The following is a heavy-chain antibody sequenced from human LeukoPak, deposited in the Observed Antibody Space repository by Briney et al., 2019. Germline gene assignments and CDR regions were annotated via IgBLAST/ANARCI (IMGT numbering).Heavy chain of an antibody. D-gene: IGHD3-3*01. J-gene: IGHJ6*02. CDR1: GGSISGSSYY. CDR2: IYYSGST. CDR3: ARGGDVLRFLEWSHPNYYGMDV. Sequence: SETLSLTCTVSGGSISGSSYYWGWIRQPPGKGLEWIGYIYYSGSTYYNPSLKSRVTISVDTSKNQFSLKLSSVTAADTAVYYCARGGDVLRFLEWSHPNYYGMDVWGQGTTVTVSS. V-gene: IGHV4-31*03.